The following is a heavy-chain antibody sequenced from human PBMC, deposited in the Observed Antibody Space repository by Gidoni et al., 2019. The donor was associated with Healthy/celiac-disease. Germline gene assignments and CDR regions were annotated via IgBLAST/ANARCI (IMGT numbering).Heavy chain of an antibody. CDR2: IYYSGST. Sequence: QLQLHESGPGLEKPSVTLSLTCTGAGGSIRSSSYYWGWIRQPPGKGLEWIGSIYYSGSTYYNPSLKSRVTISVDTSKNQFSLKLSSVTAADTAVYYCARNPSIVGANRGFDYWGQGTLVTVSS. J-gene: IGHJ4*02. V-gene: IGHV4-39*01. CDR1: GGSIRSSSYY. D-gene: IGHD1-26*01. CDR3: ARNPSIVGANRGFDY.